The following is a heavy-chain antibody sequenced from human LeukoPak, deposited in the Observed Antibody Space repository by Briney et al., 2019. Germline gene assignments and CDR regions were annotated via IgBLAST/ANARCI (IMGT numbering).Heavy chain of an antibody. J-gene: IGHJ3*02. Sequence: ASVKVSCKASGYTFTSYYMHWVRQAPGQGLEWMGIINPSGGSTSYAQKFQGRVTMTRDTSTSTVYMELSSLRSEDTAVYYCASAVLRYFDSHDAFDIWGQGTMVTVSS. V-gene: IGHV1-46*01. CDR2: INPSGGST. D-gene: IGHD3-9*01. CDR1: GYTFTSYY. CDR3: ASAVLRYFDSHDAFDI.